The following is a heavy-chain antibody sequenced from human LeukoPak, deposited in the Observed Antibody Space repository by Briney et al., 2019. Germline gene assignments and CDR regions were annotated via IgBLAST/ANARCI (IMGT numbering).Heavy chain of an antibody. CDR3: AKAGLGYCSSTSCQYYYYMDV. CDR2: ISAYNGNT. D-gene: IGHD2-2*01. CDR1: GYTFTSYG. Sequence: ASVKVSCKASGYTFTSYGISWVRQAPEQGLEWMGWISAYNGNTNYAQKLQGRVTMTTDTSTSTAYMELRSLRSDDTAVYYCAKAGLGYCSSTSCQYYYYMDVWGKGTTVTVSS. V-gene: IGHV1-18*01. J-gene: IGHJ6*03.